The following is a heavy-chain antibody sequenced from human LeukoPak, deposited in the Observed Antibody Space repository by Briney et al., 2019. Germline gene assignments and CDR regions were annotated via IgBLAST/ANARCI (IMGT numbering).Heavy chain of an antibody. Sequence: ASVKVSCKASGYTFTTYNINWVRQAPGQGLEWMGWISGYNGNTNYAQKLQGRVTMTTDTSTSTVYMELSSLRSEDTAVYYCARVGGIAVAVDAFDIWGQGTMVTVSS. CDR3: ARVGGIAVAVDAFDI. D-gene: IGHD6-19*01. V-gene: IGHV1-18*01. CDR2: ISGYNGNT. J-gene: IGHJ3*02. CDR1: GYTFTTYN.